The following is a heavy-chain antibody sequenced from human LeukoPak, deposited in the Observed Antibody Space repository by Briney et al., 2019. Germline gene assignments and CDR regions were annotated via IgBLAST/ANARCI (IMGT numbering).Heavy chain of an antibody. V-gene: IGHV4-34*01. Sequence: KPSETLSLTCAVYGGSFSGYYWSWIRQPPGKGLEWIGEINHSGSTNYNPSLKSRVTISVDTSKNQFSLKLSSVTAADTAVYYCARRVAAAGPVYYYYCYMDVWGKGTTVTISS. CDR3: ARRVAAAGPVYYYYCYMDV. J-gene: IGHJ6*03. D-gene: IGHD6-13*01. CDR1: GGSFSGYY. CDR2: INHSGST.